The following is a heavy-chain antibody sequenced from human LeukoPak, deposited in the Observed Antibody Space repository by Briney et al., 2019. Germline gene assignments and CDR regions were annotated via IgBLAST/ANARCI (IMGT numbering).Heavy chain of an antibody. CDR1: GFTFGSYG. J-gene: IGHJ6*02. CDR3: AKSGSSPPYYYYGMDV. CDR2: ISYDGRNK. Sequence: GGSLRLSCAAAGFTFGSYGMHWVRQAPGKGLEWVAGISYDGRNKYYVDSVKGRLTISRDNSKNSLYLHMNSLRAEDTAVYYCAKSGSSPPYYYYGMDVWGQGTTVTVSS. D-gene: IGHD6-13*01. V-gene: IGHV3-30*18.